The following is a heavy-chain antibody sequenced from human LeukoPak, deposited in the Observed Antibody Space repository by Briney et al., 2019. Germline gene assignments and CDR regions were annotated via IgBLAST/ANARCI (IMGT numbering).Heavy chain of an antibody. CDR3: GRGRSWDSSGYYQPVDY. J-gene: IGHJ4*02. CDR2: IYYSGST. D-gene: IGHD3-22*01. CDR1: GGSISSGDYY. Sequence: SETLSLTCNVSGGSISSGDYYWSWIRQPPGKGLEWIGYIYYSGSTYYNPSLKSRVWISVDMSRKQFSLKLNSVTAADTAVYYCGRGRSWDSSGYYQPVDYWGQGTLVTVSS. V-gene: IGHV4-30-4*01.